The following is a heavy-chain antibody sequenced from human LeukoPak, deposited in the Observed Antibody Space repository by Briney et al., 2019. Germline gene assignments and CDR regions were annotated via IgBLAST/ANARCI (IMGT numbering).Heavy chain of an antibody. V-gene: IGHV1-46*01. J-gene: IGHJ4*02. CDR2: INPSGDFR. CDR3: AISYSSSPFPASY. D-gene: IGHD6-6*01. Sequence: GASVKVSCKASGYTFGTHWMHWVRQAPGQGLEWMGIINPSGDFRSYAQKFKGRVTVTRDMSTRTVYMELSDLRPDDTAVYYCAISYSSSPFPASYWGQGTLVTVSS. CDR1: GYTFGTHW.